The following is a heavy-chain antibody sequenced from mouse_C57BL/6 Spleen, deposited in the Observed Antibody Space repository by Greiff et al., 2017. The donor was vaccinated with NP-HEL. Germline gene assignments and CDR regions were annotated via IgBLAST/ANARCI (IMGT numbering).Heavy chain of an antibody. J-gene: IGHJ2*01. CDR3: ARAGGWLLHY. CDR1: GFNITDYY. V-gene: IGHV14-2*01. Sequence: VQLQQSGAELVKPGASVKLSCTASGFNITDYYMHWVKQRTEQGLEWIGRIDPEGGETKYAPKFQGKATITADTSSNTAYLQLSSLTAEDTAVYYGARAGGWLLHYWGQGTTLTVSS. D-gene: IGHD2-3*01. CDR2: IDPEGGET.